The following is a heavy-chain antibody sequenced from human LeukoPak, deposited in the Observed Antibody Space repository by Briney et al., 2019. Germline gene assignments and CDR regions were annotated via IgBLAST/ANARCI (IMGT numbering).Heavy chain of an antibody. V-gene: IGHV5-51*01. CDR1: GYIFTTYW. D-gene: IGHD5-18*01. CDR2: IYPGDSDT. CDR3: ASQVGYSYGLGY. J-gene: IGHJ4*02. Sequence: GESLKISCKATGYIFTTYWIAWVRQMPGKGLGWMGIIYPGDSDTRYSPSFQGQVTISADKSISTAYLQWSSLKASDTAMYYCASQVGYSYGLGYWGQGTLVTVSS.